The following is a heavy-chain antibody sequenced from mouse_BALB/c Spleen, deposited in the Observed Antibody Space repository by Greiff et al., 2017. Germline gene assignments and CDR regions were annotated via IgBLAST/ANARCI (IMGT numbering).Heavy chain of an antibody. CDR3: ARSNYRYDGAMDY. J-gene: IGHJ4*01. CDR1: GYAFTNYL. D-gene: IGHD2-14*01. CDR2: INPGSGGT. Sequence: QVQLQQSGAELVRPGTSVKVSCKASGYAFTNYLIEWVKQRPGQGLEWIGVINPGSGGTNYNEKFKGKATLTADKSSSTAYMQLSSLTSDDSAVYFCARSNYRYDGAMDYWGQGTSVTVSS. V-gene: IGHV1-54*01.